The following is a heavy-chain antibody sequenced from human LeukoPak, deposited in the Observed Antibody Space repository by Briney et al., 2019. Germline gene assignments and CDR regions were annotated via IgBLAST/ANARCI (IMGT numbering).Heavy chain of an antibody. D-gene: IGHD6-19*01. CDR2: IYYSGST. V-gene: IGHV4-59*08. CDR1: GGSISSYY. Sequence: SETLSLTCTVSGGSISSYYWSWIRQPPGKGLEWIGYIYYSGSTNYNPSLKSRVTISVDTSKNQFSLKLSSVTAADTAVYYCARHGAGCSSGWSDYWGQGTLVTVSS. J-gene: IGHJ4*02. CDR3: ARHGAGCSSGWSDY.